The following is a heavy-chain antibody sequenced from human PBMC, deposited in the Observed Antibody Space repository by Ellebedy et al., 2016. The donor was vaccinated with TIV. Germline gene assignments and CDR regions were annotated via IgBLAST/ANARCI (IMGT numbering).Heavy chain of an antibody. V-gene: IGHV4-4*07. CDR2: IHTGGST. CDR1: GGSINGLY. Sequence: SETLSLXXTASGGSINGLYWSWIRQPAGKGLEWIGRIHTGGSTNYNPSLKSRVSLSVDTSKNQFSLKLSSVTAADTAVYYCARGLGYISNFFAYWGQGTLVTVSS. D-gene: IGHD6-13*01. CDR3: ARGLGYISNFFAY. J-gene: IGHJ4*02.